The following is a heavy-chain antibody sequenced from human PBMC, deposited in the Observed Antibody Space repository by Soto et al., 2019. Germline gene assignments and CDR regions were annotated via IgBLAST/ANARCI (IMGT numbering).Heavy chain of an antibody. CDR2: IVVGSGNT. Sequence: GASVKVSCKASGFTFTSSAMQWVRQARGPRLEWIGWIVVGSGNTNYAQKFQERVTITRDMSTSTAYMELSSLRSEDTAVYYCAAGYCSSTSCYVWWFDPWGQGTLVTVSS. J-gene: IGHJ5*02. D-gene: IGHD2-2*01. CDR3: AAGYCSSTSCYVWWFDP. CDR1: GFTFTSSA. V-gene: IGHV1-58*02.